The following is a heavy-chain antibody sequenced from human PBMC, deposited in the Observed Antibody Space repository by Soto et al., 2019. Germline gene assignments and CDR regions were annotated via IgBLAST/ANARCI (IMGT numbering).Heavy chain of an antibody. J-gene: IGHJ4*02. CDR3: AKGGLIAARVANYFDY. CDR1: GFTFSSYA. CDR2: ISGSGGST. V-gene: IGHV3-23*01. Sequence: GGSLRLSCAASGFTFSSYAMIWVRQAPGKGLEWVSAISGSGGSTYYADSVKGRFTISRDNSKNTLYLQMNSLRAEDTAVYYCAKGGLIAARVANYFDYWGQGTLVTVSS. D-gene: IGHD6-6*01.